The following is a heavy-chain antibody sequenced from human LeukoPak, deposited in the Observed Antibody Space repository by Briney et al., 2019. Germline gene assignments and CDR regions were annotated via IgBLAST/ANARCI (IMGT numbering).Heavy chain of an antibody. CDR3: ARAYCSSTSCYTIDY. Sequence: GASVKVSCKASGYTFTSYGISWVRQAPGQGLEWMGWINTNTGNPTYAQGFTGRFVFSLDTSVSTAYLQISSLKAEDTAVYYCARAYCSSTSCYTIDYWGQGTLVTVSS. J-gene: IGHJ4*02. CDR1: GYTFTSYG. V-gene: IGHV7-4-1*02. D-gene: IGHD2-2*02. CDR2: INTNTGNP.